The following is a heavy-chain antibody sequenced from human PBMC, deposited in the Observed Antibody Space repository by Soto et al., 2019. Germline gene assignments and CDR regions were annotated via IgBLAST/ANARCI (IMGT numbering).Heavy chain of an antibody. CDR2: ISSSSSYI. CDR3: ARVFDTYYFDA. Sequence: KGLEWVSSISSSSSYIYYADSVKGRFTISRDNSKKTLYLQMNSLRAEDTAVYYCARVFDTYYFDAWGQGNMVTVSS. J-gene: IGHJ4*02. V-gene: IGHV3-21*01. D-gene: IGHD3-9*01.